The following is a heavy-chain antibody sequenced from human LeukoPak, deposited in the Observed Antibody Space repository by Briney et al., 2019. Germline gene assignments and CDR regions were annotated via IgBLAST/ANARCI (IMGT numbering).Heavy chain of an antibody. CDR3: ARDYGDSDFCYYGMDV. Sequence: PGGSLRLSCTASGFTVSSNYMSWVRQAPGKGLEWVSVIYSGGSTYYADSVKGRFTISRDNSKNTLYLQMNSLRAEDTAVYYCARDYGDSDFCYYGMDVWGKGTTVTVSS. V-gene: IGHV3-53*01. D-gene: IGHD4-17*01. CDR2: IYSGGST. CDR1: GFTVSSNY. J-gene: IGHJ6*04.